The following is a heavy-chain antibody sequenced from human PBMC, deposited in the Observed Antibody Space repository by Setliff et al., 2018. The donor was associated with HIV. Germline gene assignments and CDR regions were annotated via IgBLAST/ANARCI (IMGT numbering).Heavy chain of an antibody. V-gene: IGHV1-69*13. CDR2: IIPIFGTT. CDR1: GGTFSRHT. J-gene: IGHJ4*02. D-gene: IGHD3-22*01. Sequence: AASVKVSCKSSGGTFSRHTISWVRQAPGQGLEWMGGIIPIFGTTNYAQNFQGRVSITADASTSTAYMELSSLTSEDTAVYYCARDNYYDSSGAIGYWGQGTLVTVLL. CDR3: ARDNYYDSSGAIGY.